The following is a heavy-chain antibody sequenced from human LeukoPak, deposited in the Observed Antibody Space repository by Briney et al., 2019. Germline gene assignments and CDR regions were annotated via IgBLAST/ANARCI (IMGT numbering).Heavy chain of an antibody. J-gene: IGHJ4*02. CDR3: AKDKGSGTYPPY. D-gene: IGHD1-26*01. Sequence: GGSLRLSCAASGFTFSSFAMSWVRQAPGKGLEWVSGISGRGGSTYYADSVKGRFTISRDNSNNRLYLQMNSLRAEDTAVYYCAKDKGSGTYPPYWGQGTLVTVSS. V-gene: IGHV3-23*01. CDR1: GFTFSSFA. CDR2: ISGRGGST.